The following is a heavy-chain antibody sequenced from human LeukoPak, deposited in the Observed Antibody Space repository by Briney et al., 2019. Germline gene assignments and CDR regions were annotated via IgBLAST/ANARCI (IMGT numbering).Heavy chain of an antibody. V-gene: IGHV4-59*01. J-gene: IGHJ4*02. CDR2: IYYSGST. D-gene: IGHD4-17*01. CDR1: GGSISSYY. CDR3: ARHKRSGGDYVGY. Sequence: SETLSLTCTVSGGSISSYYWSWIRQPPGKGLEWIGYIYYSGSTNYNPSLKSRVTISVDTSKNQFSLKLSSVTAADTAVYYCARHKRSGGDYVGYWGQGTLVTVSS.